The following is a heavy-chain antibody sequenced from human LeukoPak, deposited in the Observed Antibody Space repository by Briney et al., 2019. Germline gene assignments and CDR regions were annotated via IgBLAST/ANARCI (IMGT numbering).Heavy chain of an antibody. CDR2: IIPIFGTA. CDR1: GGTFSSYA. J-gene: IGHJ5*02. V-gene: IGHV1-69*13. CDR3: ARGNSGSYKGVWFDP. Sequence: ASVKVSCKASGGTFSSYAISWVRQAPGQGLEWMGGIIPIFGTANYAQKFQGRVTITADESTSTAYMELSSLRSEDTAVYYCARGNSGSYKGVWFDPWGQGTLVTVSS. D-gene: IGHD1-26*01.